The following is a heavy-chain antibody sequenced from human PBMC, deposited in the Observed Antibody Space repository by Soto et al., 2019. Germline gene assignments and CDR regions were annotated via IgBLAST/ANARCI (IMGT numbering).Heavy chain of an antibody. D-gene: IGHD3-10*01. CDR2: VSTNGRST. CDR3: AKDRAFNYFYGMDV. Sequence: GGSLRLSCRASGLAFGNYAMNWVRQVPRRGLEWVAGVSTNGRSTYYADSVRGRFTISRDNSKITVYLQMNSLRAEDTAVYYCAKDRAFNYFYGMDVWGQGTTVTVSS. V-gene: IGHV3-23*01. J-gene: IGHJ6*02. CDR1: GLAFGNYA.